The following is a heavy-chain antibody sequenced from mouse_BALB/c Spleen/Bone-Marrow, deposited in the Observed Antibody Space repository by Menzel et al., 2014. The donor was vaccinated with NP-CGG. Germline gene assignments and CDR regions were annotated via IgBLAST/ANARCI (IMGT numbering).Heavy chain of an antibody. CDR2: VDPYYGAT. CDR3: ARSYNSFDF. Sequence: EVQLQQSGPELEKPGASVKISCKASGYSFTGYNMNWVKQYNGQSLEWIGNVDPYYGATTYNQKFKGKATLTVDKSSSTAYMQLERLTSEDSAVYYCARSYNSFDFWGQGTTLTASS. V-gene: IGHV1-39*01. J-gene: IGHJ2*01. CDR1: GYSFTGYN.